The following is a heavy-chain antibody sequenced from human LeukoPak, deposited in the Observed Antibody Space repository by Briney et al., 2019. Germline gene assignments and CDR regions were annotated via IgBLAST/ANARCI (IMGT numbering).Heavy chain of an antibody. D-gene: IGHD5-18*01. Sequence: SETLSLICIFSGGSISSYYWSCIRQPPGKGLEWIGYIYSSGSTDYNPSLKSRVTISLDTSNHQFSLKPTSVTAADTAVYYCARHVGIHLWSLYFDYWGQGSLVTVSS. CDR2: IYSSGST. CDR1: GGSISSYY. J-gene: IGHJ4*02. V-gene: IGHV4-59*08. CDR3: ARHVGIHLWSLYFDY.